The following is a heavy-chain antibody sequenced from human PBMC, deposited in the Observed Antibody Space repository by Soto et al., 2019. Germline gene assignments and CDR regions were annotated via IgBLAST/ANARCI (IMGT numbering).Heavy chain of an antibody. CDR3: ARNYSSGRDY. CDR2: ISSSGSSI. Sequence: QVQLVESGGGLVKPGGSLRLSCTASGFTFSDYYMTWIRQAPGKGLEWLSYISSSGSSIYYADSVRGRFTISRDNAKNSLYLQMNSLRAEDTAMYYCARNYSSGRDYWGQGTLVTVSS. D-gene: IGHD6-19*01. J-gene: IGHJ4*02. CDR1: GFTFSDYY. V-gene: IGHV3-11*01.